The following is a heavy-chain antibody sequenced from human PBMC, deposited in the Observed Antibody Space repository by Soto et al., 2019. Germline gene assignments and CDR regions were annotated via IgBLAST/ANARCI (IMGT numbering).Heavy chain of an antibody. CDR1: GGSISSYY. Sequence: QVQLQESGPGLVKPSETLSLTCTVSGGSISSYYWSWIRQPPGKGLESIGYIYYSGRTNYNPSLTSGVTISVDTSETQFPRTLSSVTAADTAVYYCASHRGGECAPFDWYFDLWGRGTLVTVSS. V-gene: IGHV4-59*08. CDR2: IYYSGRT. CDR3: ASHRGGECAPFDWYFDL. J-gene: IGHJ2*01. D-gene: IGHD3-16*01.